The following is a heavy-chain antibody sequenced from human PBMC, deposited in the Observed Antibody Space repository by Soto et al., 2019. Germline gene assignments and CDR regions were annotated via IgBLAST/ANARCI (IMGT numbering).Heavy chain of an antibody. CDR3: AKDRGAGGRFSGIAVAGIPS. Sequence: EVQLLESGGGLVQPGGPLRLSCAASGFTFSSYAMSWVRQTPGKGLEWVSGISGGGGNTYYADSVTGRFTISRDNSRNTLYLQMNSLRAADTAIYYCAKDRGAGGRFSGIAVAGIPSWGQGTLVTVSS. CDR1: GFTFSSYA. V-gene: IGHV3-23*01. CDR2: ISGGGGNT. D-gene: IGHD6-19*01. J-gene: IGHJ5*02.